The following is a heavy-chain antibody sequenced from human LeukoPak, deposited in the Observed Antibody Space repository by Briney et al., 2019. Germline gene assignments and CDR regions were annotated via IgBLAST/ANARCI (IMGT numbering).Heavy chain of an antibody. V-gene: IGHV3-23*01. CDR2: ISGSGGST. Sequence: GGSLRLSCVASGYTFSSYAMSWVRQAPGKGLEWVSAISGSGGSTYYADSVKGRFTISRDNSKNTLYLQMNSLRAEDTAVYYCAKDPDPRYCSSTSCYTEDYWGQGTLVTVSS. CDR1: GYTFSSYA. D-gene: IGHD2-2*02. J-gene: IGHJ4*02. CDR3: AKDPDPRYCSSTSCYTEDY.